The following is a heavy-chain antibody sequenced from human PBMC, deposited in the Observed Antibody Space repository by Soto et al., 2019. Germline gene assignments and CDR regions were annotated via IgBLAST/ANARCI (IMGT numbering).Heavy chain of an antibody. J-gene: IGHJ5*02. CDR1: GFTFSSYG. CDR3: ARDEVVVVPAATYNWFDP. D-gene: IGHD2-2*01. CDR2: IWYDGSNK. V-gene: IGHV3-33*01. Sequence: PGGSLRLSCAASGFTFSSYGMHWVRQAPGKGLEWVAVIWYDGSNKYYADSVKGRFTISRDNSKNTLYLQMNSLRAEDTAVYYCARDEVVVVPAATYNWFDPWGQGTLVTVSS.